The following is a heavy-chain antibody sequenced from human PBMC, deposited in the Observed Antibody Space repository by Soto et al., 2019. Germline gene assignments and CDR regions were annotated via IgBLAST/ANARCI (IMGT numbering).Heavy chain of an antibody. J-gene: IGHJ4*02. Sequence: SETLSLTCAVSGGSISSYYGSWIRQPPGKGLEWIGYIYYSGSTNYNPSLKSRVTISVDTSKNQFSLKLSSVTAADTAVYYCASTYDILTGPIFDYWGQGTLVTVSS. CDR3: ASTYDILTGPIFDY. D-gene: IGHD3-9*01. CDR2: IYYSGST. CDR1: GGSISSYY. V-gene: IGHV4-59*08.